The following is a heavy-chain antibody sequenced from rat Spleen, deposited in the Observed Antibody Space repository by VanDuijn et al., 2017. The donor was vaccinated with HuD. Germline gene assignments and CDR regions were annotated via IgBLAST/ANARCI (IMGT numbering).Heavy chain of an antibody. CDR1: GFTFSNYG. J-gene: IGHJ3*01. Sequence: EVQLVESGGGLVQPGRSLKLSCAASGFTFSNYGMHWIRQAPTKGLEWVASISPSGGSTYYRDSVKDRFTISRDNAKSTLYLQMDSLRSEDTATYYCATYDEIWFAYWGQGTLVTVSS. CDR3: ATYDEIWFAY. V-gene: IGHV5-19*01. D-gene: IGHD1-12*01. CDR2: ISPSGGST.